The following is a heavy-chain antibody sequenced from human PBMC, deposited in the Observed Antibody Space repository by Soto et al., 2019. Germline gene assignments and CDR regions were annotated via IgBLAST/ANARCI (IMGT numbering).Heavy chain of an antibody. J-gene: IGHJ4*02. D-gene: IGHD2-2*01. CDR1: GGTFSSYA. V-gene: IGHV1-69*13. Sequence: SVKVSCKASGGTFSSYAISWVRQAPGQGLEWMGGIIPIFGTANYAQKFQGRVTITADESTSTAYMELSSLRSEDTAVYYCARAYCSSTSCYPPLVYWGQGTLVTVSS. CDR3: ARAYCSSTSCYPPLVY. CDR2: IIPIFGTA.